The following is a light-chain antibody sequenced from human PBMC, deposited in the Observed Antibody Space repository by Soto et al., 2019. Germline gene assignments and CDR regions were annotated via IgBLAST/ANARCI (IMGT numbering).Light chain of an antibody. J-gene: IGKJ5*01. V-gene: IGKV1-12*01. CDR1: QGIKNW. CDR2: TGS. CDR3: QQAASFPIT. Sequence: DIHMTQSASYVSASVGDIVTITCRASQGIKNWLAWYQQKPGKAPKLLIYTGSSLQSGVPPRFSGSGSGTDSTLTINSLQPEDFATYYCQQAASFPITFGQGT.